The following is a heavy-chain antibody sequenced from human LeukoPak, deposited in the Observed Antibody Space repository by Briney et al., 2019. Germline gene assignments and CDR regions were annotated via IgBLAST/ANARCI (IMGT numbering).Heavy chain of an antibody. J-gene: IGHJ4*02. CDR2: ISATGDST. V-gene: IGHV3-23*01. D-gene: IGHD5-18*01. Sequence: GGSLRLSCAASGFTFSNYWMHWVRQAPGKGLVWVSAISATGDSTYYADSVTGRFSISRDNSKNTLYLQMHSLRVEDTAVYYCAKRGLPDYWGQGTLVTVSS. CDR1: GFTFSNYW. CDR3: AKRGLPDY.